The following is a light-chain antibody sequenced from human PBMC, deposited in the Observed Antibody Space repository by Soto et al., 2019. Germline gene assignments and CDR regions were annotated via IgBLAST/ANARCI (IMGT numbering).Light chain of an antibody. CDR2: GAS. J-gene: IGKJ4*01. Sequence: EIFLAQAPCSLSLSAVAGATLSCRVSQSVSSSYLAWYQQKPGQAPRLLTYGASSRATGIPDRFSGSGSGTDFTLTISRLEPEDFAVYYCQQYGSSPLTFGGGTKVDIK. V-gene: IGKV3-20*01. CDR3: QQYGSSPLT. CDR1: QSVSSSY.